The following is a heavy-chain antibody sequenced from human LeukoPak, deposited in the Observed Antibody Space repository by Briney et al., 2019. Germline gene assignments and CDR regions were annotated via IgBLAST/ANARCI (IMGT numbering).Heavy chain of an antibody. Sequence: PGGSLRLSCAASGFTFSSYAIHWVRQAPGKGLEWVAFISYDGSNKYYADSVKGRFTISRDNSKNTLYLQMNSLRAENTAVYYCARDFLGVHYFDYWGQETLVTVSS. CDR3: ARDFLGVHYFDY. CDR2: ISYDGSNK. CDR1: GFTFSSYA. J-gene: IGHJ4*02. D-gene: IGHD3-3*01. V-gene: IGHV3-30*04.